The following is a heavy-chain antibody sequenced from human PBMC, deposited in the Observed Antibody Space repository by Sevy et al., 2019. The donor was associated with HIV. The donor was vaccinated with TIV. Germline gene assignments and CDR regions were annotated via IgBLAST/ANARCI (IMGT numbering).Heavy chain of an antibody. Sequence: SETLSLTCTVSGGSVSSGSYYWSWIRQPPGKGLEWIGYIYYSGSTNYNPSLKSRVTISVDTSKNQLSLKLSSVTAADTAVYYCARHMRRGSSYFDYWGQGTLVTVSS. V-gene: IGHV4-61*01. CDR1: GGSVSSGSYY. D-gene: IGHD6-6*01. CDR2: IYYSGST. J-gene: IGHJ4*02. CDR3: ARHMRRGSSYFDY.